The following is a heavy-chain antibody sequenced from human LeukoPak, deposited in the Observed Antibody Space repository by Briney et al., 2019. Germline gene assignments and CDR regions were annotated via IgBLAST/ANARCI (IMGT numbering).Heavy chain of an antibody. CDR2: IYQSGST. J-gene: IGHJ6*04. V-gene: IGHV4-38-2*02. CDR1: GYSIANGYQ. CDR3: ARVYSSGYYYVVDY. D-gene: IGHD3-22*01. Sequence: SETLSLTCTVSGYSIANGYQWAWIRQPPGKRLEWIGSIYQSGSTYDNLSLKSRLTMSVDTSKNQFSLKLSSVTAADTAVYYCARVYSSGYYYVVDYWGKGTTVTISS.